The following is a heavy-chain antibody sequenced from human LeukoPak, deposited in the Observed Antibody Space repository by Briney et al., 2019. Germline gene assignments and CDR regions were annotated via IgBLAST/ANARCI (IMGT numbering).Heavy chain of an antibody. J-gene: IGHJ4*02. V-gene: IGHV3-15*01. Sequence: PGGSLRLSCAASGFTFSNAWMSWVRQAPGKGLEWVGRIKSKTDGGTTDYAAPVKGRFTISRDDSKNTLYLQMNSLRTEDTAVYYCTTAGWELYYFDYWGQGTLVTVSS. CDR2: IKSKTDGGTT. CDR1: GFTFSNAW. CDR3: TTAGWELYYFDY. D-gene: IGHD1-26*01.